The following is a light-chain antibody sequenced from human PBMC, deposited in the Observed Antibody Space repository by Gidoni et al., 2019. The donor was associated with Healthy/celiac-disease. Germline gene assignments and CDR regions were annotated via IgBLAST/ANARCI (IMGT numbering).Light chain of an antibody. CDR3: SSYTSSSTLL. V-gene: IGLV2-14*01. Sequence: QSALPQPASVSGSPGQPITISCTGTSSDVGGYNYVSWYQQHPGKAPKLMIYDVSNRPSGVSNRFSGSKSGNTASLTISGLQAEDEADYYCSSYTSSSTLLFGGGTKLTVL. CDR2: DVS. CDR1: SSDVGGYNY. J-gene: IGLJ2*01.